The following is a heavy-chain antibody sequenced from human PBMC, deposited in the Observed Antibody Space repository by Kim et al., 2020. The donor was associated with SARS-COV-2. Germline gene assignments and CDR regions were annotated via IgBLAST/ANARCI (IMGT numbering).Heavy chain of an antibody. CDR1: GYTLTELS. CDR2: FDPEDGET. D-gene: IGHD1-26*01. Sequence: ASVKVSCKVSGYTLTELSMHWVRQAPGKGIEWMGGFDPEDGETIYAQKFQGRVTMTEDTSTDTAYMELSSLRSEDTAVYYCATSGSYFHNWFDPWGQGTLVTVSS. J-gene: IGHJ5*02. CDR3: ATSGSYFHNWFDP. V-gene: IGHV1-24*01.